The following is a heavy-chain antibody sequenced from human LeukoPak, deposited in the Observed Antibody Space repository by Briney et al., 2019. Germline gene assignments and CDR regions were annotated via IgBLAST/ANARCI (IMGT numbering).Heavy chain of an antibody. CDR1: GGSFSGYY. D-gene: IGHD6-25*01. V-gene: IGHV4-34*01. CDR2: INHSGST. Sequence: PSETLSLTCAAYGGSFSGYYWSWIRQPPGKGLEWIGEINHSGSTNYNPSLKSRVTISVDTSKNQFSLKLSSVTAADTAVYYCARAPRRHWFDPWGQGTLVTVSS. CDR3: ARAPRRHWFDP. J-gene: IGHJ5*02.